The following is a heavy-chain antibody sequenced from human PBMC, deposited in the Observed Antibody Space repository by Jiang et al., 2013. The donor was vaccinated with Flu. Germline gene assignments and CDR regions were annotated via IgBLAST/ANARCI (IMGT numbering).Heavy chain of an antibody. CDR3: ARVAVEMATALNNWFRPR. CDR2: IYHSGST. CDR1: GGSISSSNW. V-gene: IGHV4-4*02. Sequence: SGSGLVKPSGTLSLTCAVSGGSISSSNWWSWVRQPPGKGLEWIGEIYHSGSTNYNPSLKSRVTISVDKSKNQFSLKLSSVTAADTAVYYRARVAVEMATALNNWFRPRGAREPWSPSPQ. D-gene: IGHD5-24*01. J-gene: IGHJ5*02.